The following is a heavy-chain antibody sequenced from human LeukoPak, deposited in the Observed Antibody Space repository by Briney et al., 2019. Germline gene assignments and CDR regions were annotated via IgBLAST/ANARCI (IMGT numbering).Heavy chain of an antibody. Sequence: GGSLRLSCAASGFTFSSYAMNWVRQASGKGLEWVSAISGGGGYTYDADSVKDHFTISRDNSRSTLYLQMSRLRVEDTAVYYCAKDRPNYHESNGHYYRLNGDSWGQGTLVTVSS. CDR1: GFTFSSYA. D-gene: IGHD3-22*01. V-gene: IGHV3-23*01. CDR3: AKDRPNYHESNGHYYRLNGDS. J-gene: IGHJ5*01. CDR2: ISGGGGYT.